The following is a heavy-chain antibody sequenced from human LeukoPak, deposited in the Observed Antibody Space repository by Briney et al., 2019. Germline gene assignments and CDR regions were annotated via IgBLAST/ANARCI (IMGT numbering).Heavy chain of an antibody. Sequence: GGSLRLSCAASGFTFSNYGMNWVRQAPGKGLEWVSALSSSGGSTYYADSVKGRFTISRDNSKNTLYLQMSSLRAEDTAMYYCARPLMYYYGSETYYWFDRWGQGTLVTVSS. CDR2: LSSSGGST. D-gene: IGHD3-10*01. CDR3: ARPLMYYYGSETYYWFDR. CDR1: GFTFSNYG. V-gene: IGHV3-23*01. J-gene: IGHJ5*02.